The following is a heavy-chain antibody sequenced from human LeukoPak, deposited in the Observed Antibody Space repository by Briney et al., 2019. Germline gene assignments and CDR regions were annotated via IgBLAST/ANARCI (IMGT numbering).Heavy chain of an antibody. J-gene: IGHJ4*02. CDR3: ARSGRGTYYYFDL. CDR1: GYTFTSYD. V-gene: IGHV1-8*01. Sequence: ASVKVSCKASGYTFTSYDINWVRQATGQGLEWIGWMNPNSGNTGYAQKFQGRVTMTRNTSISTAYMELSSLRSDDTAMYYCARSGRGTYYYFDLWGQGTLVTVSS. CDR2: MNPNSGNT. D-gene: IGHD1-26*01.